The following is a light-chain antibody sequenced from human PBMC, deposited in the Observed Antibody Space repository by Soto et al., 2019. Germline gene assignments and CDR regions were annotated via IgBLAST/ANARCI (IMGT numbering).Light chain of an antibody. Sequence: DIVMTQSPLSLPVTPGEPASISCRSSQSPLDTNGYNYLDWYLQKPGHSPPFLIYLGSNRASGVPDRFSGSGSGTDFTLKISRVEAEDVGVYYCMQALQTPLTFGGGTEVEIK. V-gene: IGKV2-28*01. CDR2: LGS. J-gene: IGKJ4*01. CDR3: MQALQTPLT. CDR1: QSPLDTNGYNY.